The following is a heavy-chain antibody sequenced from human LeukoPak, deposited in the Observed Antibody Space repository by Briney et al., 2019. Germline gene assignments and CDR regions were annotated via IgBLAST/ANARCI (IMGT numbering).Heavy chain of an antibody. J-gene: IGHJ4*02. CDR3: ARLASTVALDY. CDR1: GGSISSGDYY. CDR2: IYYSGST. Sequence: SQTLSLTCTVSGGSISSGDYYWSWLRQPPGKGLEWIGYIYYSGSTYYNPYLKSRVTISVDTSKNQFSLKLSSVTAADTAVYYCARLASTVALDYWGQRTLVTVSS. D-gene: IGHD4-23*01. V-gene: IGHV4-30-4*01.